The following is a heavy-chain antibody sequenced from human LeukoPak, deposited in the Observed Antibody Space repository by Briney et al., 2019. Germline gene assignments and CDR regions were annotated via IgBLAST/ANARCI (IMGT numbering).Heavy chain of an antibody. Sequence: PGGSLRLSCAASGFTVSSSYMSWVRQAPGKGLEWVSVIYSSAITYYADPVKGRFTISRDNSKNTLYLQMNSLRAEDTAVYYCARGEYYYYYYMDVWGKGTTVTVSS. D-gene: IGHD3-10*01. J-gene: IGHJ6*03. V-gene: IGHV3-66*02. CDR1: GFTVSSSY. CDR3: ARGEYYYYYYMDV. CDR2: IYSSAIT.